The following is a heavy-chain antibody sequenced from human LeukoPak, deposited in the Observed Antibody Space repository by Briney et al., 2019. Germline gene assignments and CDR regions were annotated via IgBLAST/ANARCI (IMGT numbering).Heavy chain of an antibody. Sequence: VASVKVSCKASGYTFTGYYMHWVRQAPGQGLEWMGWINPNSGGTNYAQKFQGRVTMTRDTSISTAYMELSRLRSDDTAVYYCARAPSWYSSGWPARPYFDYWGQGTLVTVSS. CDR1: GYTFTGYY. CDR3: ARAPSWYSSGWPARPYFDY. V-gene: IGHV1-2*02. CDR2: INPNSGGT. D-gene: IGHD6-19*01. J-gene: IGHJ4*02.